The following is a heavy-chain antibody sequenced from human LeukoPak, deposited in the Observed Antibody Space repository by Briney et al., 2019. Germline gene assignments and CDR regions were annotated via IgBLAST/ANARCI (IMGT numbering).Heavy chain of an antibody. Sequence: SETLSLTCTVSGGSISSYYWSWIRQPAGKGLEWIGRIYTSGSITYNPSLKSRVSMSVDTSKNQFSLKLSSVTAADTAVYYCARDYYDSSGYSYFDYWGRGILVTVSS. V-gene: IGHV4-4*07. D-gene: IGHD3-22*01. CDR3: ARDYYDSSGYSYFDY. CDR2: IYTSGSI. CDR1: GGSISSYY. J-gene: IGHJ4*02.